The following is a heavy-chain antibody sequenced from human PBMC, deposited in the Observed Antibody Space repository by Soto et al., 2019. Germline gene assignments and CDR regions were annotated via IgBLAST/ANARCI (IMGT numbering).Heavy chain of an antibody. Sequence: QVQLQESGPGLVKPSQTLSLTCTVSGGSISSGGYYWSWIRQHPGKGLEWIGYIYYSGSTYYNPSLKSRVTISVDTSKNPFSLKLSSVTAADTAVYYCAREGPSYYYGMDVWGQGTTVTVSS. CDR2: IYYSGST. J-gene: IGHJ6*02. V-gene: IGHV4-31*03. CDR3: AREGPSYYYGMDV. CDR1: GGSISSGGYY.